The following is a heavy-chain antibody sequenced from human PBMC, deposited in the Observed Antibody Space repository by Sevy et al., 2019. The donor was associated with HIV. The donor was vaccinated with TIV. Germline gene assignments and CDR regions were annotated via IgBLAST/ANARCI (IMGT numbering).Heavy chain of an antibody. V-gene: IGHV4-59*08. Sequence: SETLSLTCTVSGGSINSDHWNWIRQPPGKGLEWIGYVYYTGGTNYNPSLKNRVTISVDRTKNQFALKLTSVTAADTAVDDCARRNYFDIWGQGTMVTVSS. CDR1: GGSINSDH. J-gene: IGHJ3*02. D-gene: IGHD3-10*01. CDR2: VYYTGGT. CDR3: ARRNYFDI.